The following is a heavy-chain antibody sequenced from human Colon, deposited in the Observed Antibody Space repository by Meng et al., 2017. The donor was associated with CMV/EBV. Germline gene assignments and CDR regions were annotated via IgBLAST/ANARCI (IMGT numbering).Heavy chain of an antibody. CDR1: GFTFSVYG. D-gene: IGHD4-23*01. Sequence: GESLKISCSTSGFTFSVYGMAWVRQAPGKGLEWVAYISSDQSTIYHADSVKGRFTISRDKTGTSLYLQMNSLRAEDSAVYYCARPQPDNGNLGGYYFDFWGQGTLVTVSS. CDR3: ARPQPDNGNLGGYYFDF. V-gene: IGHV3-48*01. CDR2: ISSDQSTI. J-gene: IGHJ4*02.